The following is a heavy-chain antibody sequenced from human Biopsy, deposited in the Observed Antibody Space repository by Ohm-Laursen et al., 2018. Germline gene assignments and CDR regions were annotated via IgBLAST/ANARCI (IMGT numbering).Heavy chain of an antibody. CDR3: ARGMRSSGWPYFDS. J-gene: IGHJ4*02. CDR1: GDSISSYY. CDR2: VYYTGST. V-gene: IGHV4-59*07. D-gene: IGHD6-19*01. Sequence: PSDTLSLTCTVSGDSISSYYWSWIRQPSGKGLQWIGYVYYTGSTDYNPSLQSRVTMSVDMPKNQFSLKLSSVTAADTAIYYCARGMRSSGWPYFDSWGQGTLVTVSS.